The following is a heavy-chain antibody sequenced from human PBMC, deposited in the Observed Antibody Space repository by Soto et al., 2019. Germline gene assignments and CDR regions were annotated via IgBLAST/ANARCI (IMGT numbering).Heavy chain of an antibody. CDR2: IKSKRDGGTT. CDR1: EFTFNKAW. J-gene: IGHJ6*02. Sequence: EVQLVESGGGLVKPGESLRLSCAASEFTFNKAWMSWVGQAPGKGLEWVGRIKSKRDGGTTDYAAPVKDRFTISRDDSENTLYLQMNSLKTEDTAVYYCTRIFAGSSYGMDVWGQGTTVTVSS. CDR3: TRIFAGSSYGMDV. V-gene: IGHV3-15*01. D-gene: IGHD3-10*01.